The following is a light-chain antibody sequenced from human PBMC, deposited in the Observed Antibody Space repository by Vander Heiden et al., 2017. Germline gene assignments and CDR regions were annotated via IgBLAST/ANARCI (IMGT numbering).Light chain of an antibody. J-gene: IGKJ1*01. CDR2: GAS. CDR3: QQYNNWTPGA. CDR1: QSVSNN. Sequence: EPVMPHSPATLSVSTGERATLPCRASQSVSNNLAWYQQKPGQAPRLLIYGASTRATGSPARLSGSGSGTEFTLTISSLQSEDFAVYYCQQYNNWTPGAFGQGTKVEIK. V-gene: IGKV3-15*01.